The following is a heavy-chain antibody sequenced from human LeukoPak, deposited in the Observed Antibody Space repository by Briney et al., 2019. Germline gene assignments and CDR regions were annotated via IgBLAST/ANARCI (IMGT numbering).Heavy chain of an antibody. CDR1: GGSIGGDH. D-gene: IGHD6-19*01. CDR3: ARAVTGTSLVDF. V-gene: IGHV4-59*08. J-gene: IGHJ4*02. CDR2: ISYTGST. Sequence: PSETLSLTCTISGGSIGGDHWSWIRQAPGEGLEWIGYISYTGSTSYNPSLRSRVTISLSTPENQFSLRLTSVTAADTAVYYCARAVTGTSLVDFWGQGTLVAVSS.